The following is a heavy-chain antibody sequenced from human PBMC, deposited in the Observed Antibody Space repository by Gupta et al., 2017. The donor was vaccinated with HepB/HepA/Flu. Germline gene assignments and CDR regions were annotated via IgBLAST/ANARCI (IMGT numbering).Heavy chain of an antibody. CDR1: GFPFSRYA. Sequence: EVQLLESGGGLVQPGVSLSLSCAASGFPFSRYAMSWVRQAPGKGLEWVSAISGSGSSTYHADSVKGRFTISRDNSKNTLYLQMNSLRAEDTAVYYCAKWGRETMIVVVMPFFDYWGQGTLVTVSS. D-gene: IGHD3-22*01. CDR3: AKWGRETMIVVVMPFFDY. J-gene: IGHJ4*02. CDR2: ISGSGSST. V-gene: IGHV3-23*01.